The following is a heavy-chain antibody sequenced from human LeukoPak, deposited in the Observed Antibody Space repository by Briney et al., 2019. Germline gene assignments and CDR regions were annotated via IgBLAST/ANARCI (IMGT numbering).Heavy chain of an antibody. CDR1: GFTFSDYW. Sequence: GGSLRLSCAASGFTFSDYWMSWVRQAPGKGLEWVANIKQDGSDKYYVDSVKGRFTISRDNDKNSLYLQMNSLRAEDTALYYCAREGDSSGYYDDYWGQGTLVTVSS. CDR2: IKQDGSDK. CDR3: AREGDSSGYYDDY. J-gene: IGHJ4*02. D-gene: IGHD3-22*01. V-gene: IGHV3-7*01.